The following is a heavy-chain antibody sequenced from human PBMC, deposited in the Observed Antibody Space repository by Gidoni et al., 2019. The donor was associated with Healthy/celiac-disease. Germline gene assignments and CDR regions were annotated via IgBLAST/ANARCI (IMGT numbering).Heavy chain of an antibody. V-gene: IGHV4-38-2*02. CDR1: GYSISSGYY. CDR2: IYHRGST. D-gene: IGHD3-22*01. Sequence: QVQLQESGPGLVKPSETLSLTCGVSGYSISSGYYWGWIRQPPGKGLEWIGSIYHRGSTYYNPSLKSRVTISVDTSKNQFSLKLSSVTAADTAVYYCAREFAGYSNSHPAPATLDYWGQGTLVTVSS. CDR3: AREFAGYSNSHPAPATLDY. J-gene: IGHJ4*02.